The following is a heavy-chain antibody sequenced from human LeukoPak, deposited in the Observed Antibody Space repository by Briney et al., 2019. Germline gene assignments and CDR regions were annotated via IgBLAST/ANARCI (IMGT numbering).Heavy chain of an antibody. V-gene: IGHV3-43*02. J-gene: IGHJ4*02. CDR2: ISGDGGST. D-gene: IGHD6-13*01. Sequence: GGSLRLSCAASGFTFDDYAMHWVRQAPGKGLEWVSLISGDGGSTYYADSVTGRFTISRDNSKNTLYLQVGSLRAEDMAVYYCARRAAAGPLYFDYWGQGTLVTVSS. CDR3: ARRAAAGPLYFDY. CDR1: GFTFDDYA.